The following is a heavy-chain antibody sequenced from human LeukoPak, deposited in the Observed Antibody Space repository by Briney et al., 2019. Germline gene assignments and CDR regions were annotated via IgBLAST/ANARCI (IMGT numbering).Heavy chain of an antibody. J-gene: IGHJ4*02. V-gene: IGHV7-4-1*02. D-gene: IGHD2-2*01. CDR1: GYSFTTYG. CDR3: ARRALGYCSSTSCQYFDY. Sequence: ASVKVSCKASGYSFTTYGMNWVPQAPGQGLEWMGWFNTYTGNPTYAQGFTGRFVFSMDTSASTAYLQISSLKAEDMAMYYCARRALGYCSSTSCQYFDYWGQGTLVTVSS. CDR2: FNTYTGNP.